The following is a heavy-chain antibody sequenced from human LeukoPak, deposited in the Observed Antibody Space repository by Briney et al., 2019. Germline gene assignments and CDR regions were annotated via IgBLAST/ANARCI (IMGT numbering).Heavy chain of an antibody. V-gene: IGHV4-59*08. J-gene: IGHJ4*03. D-gene: IGHD6-19*01. CDR2: IYYSGST. CDR1: GGSISSYY. CDR3: ARHWSGWYYFDY. Sequence: SETLSLTCTVSGGSISSYYWSWIRQPPGKGLEWIGYIYYSGSTNYNPSLKSRVTISVDTSKNQFSLKLSSVTAADTAVYYCARHWSGWYYFDYWGQGTTVTVSS.